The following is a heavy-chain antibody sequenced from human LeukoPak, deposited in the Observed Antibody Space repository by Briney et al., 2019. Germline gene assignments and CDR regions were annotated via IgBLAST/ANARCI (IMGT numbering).Heavy chain of an antibody. Sequence: GGSLRLSCAASGFTFSSYSMNWVRQAPGKGLEWVSYISSSSTIYYADSVKGRSTISRDNAKNSLYLQMNSLRDEDTAVYYCARELDSSSWYYDYWGQGTLVTVSS. CDR2: ISSSSTI. CDR3: ARELDSSSWYYDY. D-gene: IGHD6-13*01. J-gene: IGHJ4*02. CDR1: GFTFSSYS. V-gene: IGHV3-48*02.